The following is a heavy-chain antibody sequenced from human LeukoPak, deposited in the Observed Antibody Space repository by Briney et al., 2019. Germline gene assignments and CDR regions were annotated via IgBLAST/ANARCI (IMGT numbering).Heavy chain of an antibody. J-gene: IGHJ6*03. Sequence: ASVKVSCKASGYTFTSYDINWVRQATGQGLEWMGWMNPNSGNTGYAQKFQGRVTMTRNTSISTAYKELSGLRSEDTAVYYCARGPANRRGALNYYMDVWGKGTTVTVSS. V-gene: IGHV1-8*01. CDR1: GYTFTSYD. D-gene: IGHD3-10*01. CDR2: MNPNSGNT. CDR3: ARGPANRRGALNYYMDV.